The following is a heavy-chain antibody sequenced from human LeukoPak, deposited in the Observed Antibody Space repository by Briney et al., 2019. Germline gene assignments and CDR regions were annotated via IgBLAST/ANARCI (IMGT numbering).Heavy chain of an antibody. V-gene: IGHV4-39*07. Sequence: SETLSLTCTVSGGSISSSRYYWGWIRQPPGKGLEWIGNINYSGSTYYSPSLKGRVTISVDTSKNQFSLKLSSVTAADTAVYYCATLRDGYEFDYWGQGTLVTVSS. CDR2: INYSGST. CDR1: GGSISSSRYY. D-gene: IGHD5-24*01. CDR3: ATLRDGYEFDY. J-gene: IGHJ4*02.